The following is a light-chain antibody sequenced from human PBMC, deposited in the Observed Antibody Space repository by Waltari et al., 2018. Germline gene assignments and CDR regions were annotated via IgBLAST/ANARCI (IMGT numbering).Light chain of an antibody. Sequence: DNQMTQSPPSLSASVGDRVTITCRASHSVSPSLNWYQQKPGKAPQLLIYATSILQSGVPSRFSGSGSGTDFTLTISSLQPEDFATYYCQQSHSFPYTFGQGTKLDIK. J-gene: IGKJ2*01. CDR1: HSVSPS. V-gene: IGKV1-39*01. CDR2: ATS. CDR3: QQSHSFPYT.